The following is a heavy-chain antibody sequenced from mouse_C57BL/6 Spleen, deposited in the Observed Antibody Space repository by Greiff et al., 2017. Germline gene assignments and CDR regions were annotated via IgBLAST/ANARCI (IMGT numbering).Heavy chain of an antibody. V-gene: IGHV1-81*01. CDR2: IYPRSGNT. Sequence: VKLQQSGAELARPGASVKLSCKASGYTFTSYGISWVKQRTGQGLEWIGEIYPRSGNTYYNEKFKGKATLTADKSSSTAYMELRSLTSEDSAVYFCASGSTVVFDYWGQGTTLTVSS. CDR3: ASGSTVVFDY. J-gene: IGHJ2*01. D-gene: IGHD1-1*01. CDR1: GYTFTSYG.